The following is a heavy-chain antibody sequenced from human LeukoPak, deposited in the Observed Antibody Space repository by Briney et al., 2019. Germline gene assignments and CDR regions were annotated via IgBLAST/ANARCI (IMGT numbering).Heavy chain of an antibody. CDR2: ISWNSGTI. CDR3: ARKELTYYSYAMDV. D-gene: IGHD1-26*01. Sequence: GGSLRLSCAASGFSFDDYAMFWVRQAPGKGLEWVSGISWNSGTIDYADSVKGRFSISRDNAKNCLYLQMNSLRAEDTALYYCARKELTYYSYAMDVWGQGTTVTVS. J-gene: IGHJ6*02. V-gene: IGHV3-9*01. CDR1: GFSFDDYA.